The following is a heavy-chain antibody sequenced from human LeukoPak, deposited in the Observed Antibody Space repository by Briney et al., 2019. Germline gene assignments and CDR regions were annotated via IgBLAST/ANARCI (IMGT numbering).Heavy chain of an antibody. CDR2: INYSGGHT. CDR3: AKDDSMTLDHFDT. CDR1: GFTFNRNA. V-gene: IGHV3-23*01. D-gene: IGHD4-11*01. Sequence: GGSLTLSCAVSGFTFNRNAMSWVRQAPGKGLEWVSGINYSGGHTYYADSVKGRLTISRDNSKNTLSLQMNSLRAEDTAVYYCAKDDSMTLDHFDTWGQGTLVTVSS. J-gene: IGHJ4*02.